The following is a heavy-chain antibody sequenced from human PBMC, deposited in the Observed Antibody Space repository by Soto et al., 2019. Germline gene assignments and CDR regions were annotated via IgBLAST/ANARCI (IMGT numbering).Heavy chain of an antibody. V-gene: IGHV3-23*01. CDR2: FGSGDTT. CDR1: GFTFSTYA. D-gene: IGHD6-6*01. CDR3: AKDTRGSSSQFFDY. Sequence: EVQLLESGGGLVKPGGSLRLSCAASGFTFSTYAIGWVRQAPGRGLEWVSGFGSGDTTYYADSVKGRFTISRDNSKSTLYLQMNSLRAADTAIYYCAKDTRGSSSQFFDYWGHGTLVTVSS. J-gene: IGHJ4*01.